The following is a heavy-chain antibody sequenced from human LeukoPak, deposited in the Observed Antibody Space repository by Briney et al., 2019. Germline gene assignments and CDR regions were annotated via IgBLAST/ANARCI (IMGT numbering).Heavy chain of an antibody. D-gene: IGHD4-17*01. J-gene: IGHJ4*02. CDR2: ISYDGSNK. V-gene: IGHV3-30*19. CDR1: GFTFSSYG. Sequence: GRSLRLSCAASGFTFSSYGMHWVRQAPGKGLEWVAVISYDGSNKYYADSVKGRFTISRDNSKNTLYLQMNSLRAEDTAVYYCARGGLRSKGGFDYWGQGTLVTVSS. CDR3: ARGGLRSKGGFDY.